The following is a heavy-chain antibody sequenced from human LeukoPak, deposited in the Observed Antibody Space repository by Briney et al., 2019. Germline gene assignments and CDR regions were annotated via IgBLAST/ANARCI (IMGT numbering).Heavy chain of an antibody. CDR3: ARHHPYYFDY. CDR1: GITVDINY. CDR2: INSDGSST. V-gene: IGHV3-74*01. J-gene: IGHJ4*02. Sequence: GGSLRLSCEASGITVDINYMTWVRQAPGKGLVWVSRINSDGSSTTYADSVKGRFTISRDNAKNTLYLQMNSLTAEDTAVYYCARHHPYYFDYWGQGTLVTVSS.